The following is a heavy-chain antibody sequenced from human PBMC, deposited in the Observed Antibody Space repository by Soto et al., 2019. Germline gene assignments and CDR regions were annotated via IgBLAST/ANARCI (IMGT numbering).Heavy chain of an antibody. CDR2: IYYSGST. Sequence: SETLSLTCTVSGGSISRYYWIWIRQPPGKGLEWIAYIYYSGSTNYNPSLKSRVTISLDTSKNQFSLKLTSVTAADTAVYYCASGGGTPFGFWGQGTLVTVSS. D-gene: IGHD3-16*01. V-gene: IGHV4-59*01. CDR1: GGSISRYY. J-gene: IGHJ4*02. CDR3: ASGGGTPFGF.